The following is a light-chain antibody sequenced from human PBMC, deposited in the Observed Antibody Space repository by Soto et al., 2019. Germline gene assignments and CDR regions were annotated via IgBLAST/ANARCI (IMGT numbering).Light chain of an antibody. V-gene: IGKV3-15*01. J-gene: IGKJ1*01. Sequence: EIVMTQSPATLSVSPGERTTLSCRASQSVSSDLAWYQQKPGQAPRLLIYGASTRATGIPARFSGGGSGTEFTLTISSLQSEDFAIYYCQQRSGTFGQGTKVDIK. CDR3: QQRSGT. CDR2: GAS. CDR1: QSVSSD.